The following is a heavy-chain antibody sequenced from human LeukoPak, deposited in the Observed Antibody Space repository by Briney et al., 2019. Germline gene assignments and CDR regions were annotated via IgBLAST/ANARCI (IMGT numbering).Heavy chain of an antibody. J-gene: IGHJ2*01. CDR3: ARDGLAAATLHWCFDL. D-gene: IGHD2-15*01. Sequence: GGSLRLSCAASGFTFSSYSMDWVRQAPGKGLEWVSSISSSSSYIYYADSVKGRFTISRDNARNSLYLQMNSLRAEDTAVYYCARDGLAAATLHWCFDLWGRGTLVTVSS. V-gene: IGHV3-21*01. CDR1: GFTFSSYS. CDR2: ISSSSSYI.